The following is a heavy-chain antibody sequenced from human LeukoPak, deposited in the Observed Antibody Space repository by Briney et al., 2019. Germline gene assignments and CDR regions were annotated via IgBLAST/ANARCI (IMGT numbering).Heavy chain of an antibody. V-gene: IGHV3-23*01. CDR2: ISFSGGRT. J-gene: IGHJ3*02. Sequence: GGSLRLSCAASGFSFNNYAMNWVRQAPGKGLEWVSGISFSGGRTYYADSVKGRFTISRDNSMNTLDLQINSLRVEDTAVYYCAKGSSGWFQDAFDIWGQGTMVTVSS. D-gene: IGHD6-19*01. CDR1: GFSFNNYA. CDR3: AKGSSGWFQDAFDI.